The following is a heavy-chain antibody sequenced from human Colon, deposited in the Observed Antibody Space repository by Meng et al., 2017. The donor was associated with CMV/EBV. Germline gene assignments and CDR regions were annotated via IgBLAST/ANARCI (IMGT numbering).Heavy chain of an antibody. CDR2: ISSSGSTI. Sequence: GESLKISCAASGFTFSSYEMNWVRQAPGKGLEWVSYISSSGSTIYYADSVKGRFTISRDNAKNSLYLQMNSLRAEDTAVYYCARDPYTIFGVVIHYFDYWGQGTLVTVSS. V-gene: IGHV3-48*03. D-gene: IGHD3-3*01. CDR1: GFTFSSYE. CDR3: ARDPYTIFGVVIHYFDY. J-gene: IGHJ4*02.